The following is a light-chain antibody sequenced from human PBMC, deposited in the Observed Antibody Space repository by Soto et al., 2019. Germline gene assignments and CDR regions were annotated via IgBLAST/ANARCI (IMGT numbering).Light chain of an antibody. Sequence: DIQMTQSPSTLSASVGARVPITCRASQSISSWLAWYQQKPGKAPKLLIYDASSLESGVPSRFSGSGSGTEFTLTISSLQPDDFATYYCQQYNSYRWTFGQGTKVDIK. CDR1: QSISSW. CDR3: QQYNSYRWT. CDR2: DAS. J-gene: IGKJ1*01. V-gene: IGKV1-5*01.